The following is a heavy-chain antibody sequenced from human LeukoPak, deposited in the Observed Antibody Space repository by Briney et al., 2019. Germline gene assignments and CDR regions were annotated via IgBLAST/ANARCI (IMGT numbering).Heavy chain of an antibody. J-gene: IGHJ4*02. CDR2: FGTRSTSI. Sequence: GGSLRLSCAASGFTFSSYSMNWIRQAPGKGLEWVSSFGTRSTSIYHAGSVKGRFAISRDNAKDSLYLQMNSLRAEDTALYYCAREVSEGFDFWGQGTLVTVSS. V-gene: IGHV3-21*01. CDR1: GFTFSSYS. D-gene: IGHD3-22*01. CDR3: AREVSEGFDF.